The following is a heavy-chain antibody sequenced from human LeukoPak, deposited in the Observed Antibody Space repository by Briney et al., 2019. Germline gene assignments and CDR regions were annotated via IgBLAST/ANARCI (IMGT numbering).Heavy chain of an antibody. CDR2: IDWDDDK. CDR1: GSSLSTSGMC. Sequence: SGPTLVNPTQALTLTCTFSGSSLSTSGMCVSWIRQPPGTALGWLARIDWDDDKYYSTSLKTSLTISKDTSKNQVVLTMTNMDPVDTATYYCARIRDYSMILDYWGQGTLVTVSS. J-gene: IGHJ4*02. CDR3: ARIRDYSMILDY. V-gene: IGHV2-70*11. D-gene: IGHD3/OR15-3a*01.